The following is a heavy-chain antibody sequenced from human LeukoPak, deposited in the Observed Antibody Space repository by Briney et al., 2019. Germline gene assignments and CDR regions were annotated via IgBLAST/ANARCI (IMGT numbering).Heavy chain of an antibody. D-gene: IGHD1-20*01. CDR3: ARVPITGTLVLWGADY. V-gene: IGHV4-31*03. Sequence: PSETLSLTCTVSGGSISSGGYYWSWIRQHPGKGLEWIGYIYYSGSTNYNPSLKSRVTISVDTSKNQSSLKLSSVTAADTAVYYCARVPITGTLVLWGADYWGQGTLVTVSS. J-gene: IGHJ4*02. CDR2: IYYSGST. CDR1: GGSISSGGYY.